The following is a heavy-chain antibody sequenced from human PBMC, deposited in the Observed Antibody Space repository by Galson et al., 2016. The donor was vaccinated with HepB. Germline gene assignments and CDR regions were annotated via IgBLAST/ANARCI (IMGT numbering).Heavy chain of an antibody. Sequence: SETLSLTCTVSGGSISSGGYYWSWIRQPPGKGLEWIGTKYYGGSTYYNPSLNSRATISVDTSKKQVSLKLSSVTAADTAVYYCASDYYDSRGAYAMDVWGQGTTVIVSS. CDR2: KYYGGST. J-gene: IGHJ6*02. D-gene: IGHD3-22*01. CDR3: ASDYYDSRGAYAMDV. CDR1: GGSISSGGYY. V-gene: IGHV4-39*07.